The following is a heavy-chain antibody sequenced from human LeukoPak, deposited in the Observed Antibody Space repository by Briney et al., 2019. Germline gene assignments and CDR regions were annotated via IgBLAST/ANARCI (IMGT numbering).Heavy chain of an antibody. CDR1: GGSVSSYEYY. V-gene: IGHV4-39*01. CDR3: ARLSKGRYFDYIFDH. D-gene: IGHD3-9*01. J-gene: IGHJ4*02. Sequence: PSETLSLTCTVSGGSVSSYEYYWGWIRQPPGQGLEWIGNTYYSGSTYYNPSLKSRLTMSVDTSKNQFPLKMSSVTAADTAVYYCARLSKGRYFDYIFDHWGQGALVTVSS. CDR2: TYYSGST.